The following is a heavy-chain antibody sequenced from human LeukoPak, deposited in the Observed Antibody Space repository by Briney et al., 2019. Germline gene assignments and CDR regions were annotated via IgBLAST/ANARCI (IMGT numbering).Heavy chain of an antibody. CDR1: GFTFSSYA. Sequence: PGGSLRLSCAASGFTFSSYAMHWVRQAPGKGLEWVAVISYDGSNKYYADSVKGRFTISRDNAKNSLYLQMNSLRAEDTAVYYCARTPAAQLRRHYFDYWGQGTLVTVSS. D-gene: IGHD6-13*01. V-gene: IGHV3-30*07. J-gene: IGHJ4*02. CDR3: ARTPAAQLRRHYFDY. CDR2: ISYDGSNK.